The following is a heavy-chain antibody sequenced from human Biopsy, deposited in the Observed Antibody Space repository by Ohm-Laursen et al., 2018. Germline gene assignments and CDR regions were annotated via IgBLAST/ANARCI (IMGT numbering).Heavy chain of an antibody. CDR3: ARELMEYYDSNGYFDH. Sequence: PGTLSLTCSVSGGSIDFKYWTWIRQSADKGLEWIGRITPTGVTHYNPSLDSRVTMSLDTSKKLFSLKLSSVTAADTAMYYCARELMEYYDSNGYFDHWGQGSLVTVSS. CDR1: GGSIDFKY. J-gene: IGHJ4*02. CDR2: ITPTGVT. D-gene: IGHD3-22*01. V-gene: IGHV4-4*07.